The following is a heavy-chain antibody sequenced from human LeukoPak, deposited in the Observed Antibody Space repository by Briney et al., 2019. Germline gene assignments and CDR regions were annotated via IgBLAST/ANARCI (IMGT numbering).Heavy chain of an antibody. CDR2: ISAYNGNT. D-gene: IGHD2-2*01. V-gene: IGHV1-18*01. Sequence: ASVKVSCKASGYTFTNYGISWVRQAPGQGLEWMGWISAYNGNTNYAQKLQGRVTMTTDTSTSTAYMELRSLRSDDTAVYYCARAKIVVVPAAMVFGFDYWGPGTLITVSS. CDR3: ARAKIVVVPAAMVFGFDY. CDR1: GYTFTNYG. J-gene: IGHJ4*02.